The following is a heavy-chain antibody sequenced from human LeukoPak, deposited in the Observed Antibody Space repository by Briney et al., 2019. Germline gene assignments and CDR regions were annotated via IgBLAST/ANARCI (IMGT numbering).Heavy chain of an antibody. V-gene: IGHV4-61*01. J-gene: IGHJ4*02. D-gene: IGHD2-2*01. CDR3: ASQYCSSTSCSHGFDY. CDR1: GGSVSSGSYY. CDR2: IYYSGST. Sequence: SETLSLTCTVSGGSVSSGSYYWSWIRQPPGKGLEWIGYIYYSGSTNYNPSLKSRVTISADTSKNQFSLKLSSVTAADTAVYYCASQYCSSTSCSHGFDYWGQGTLVTVSS.